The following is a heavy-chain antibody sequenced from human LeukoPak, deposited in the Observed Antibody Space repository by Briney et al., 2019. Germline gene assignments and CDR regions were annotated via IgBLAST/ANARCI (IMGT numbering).Heavy chain of an antibody. D-gene: IGHD6-19*01. CDR3: ASAVAGPFDP. Sequence: GGSLRLSCAASGFTFGSYWMYWVRQAPGKGLEWVANIRQDGREKYYVDSVRGRFTISRGNARNAVYLQMNSLRAEDTAVYYCASAVAGPFDPWGQGTLVTVSS. CDR2: IRQDGREK. J-gene: IGHJ5*02. CDR1: GFTFGSYW. V-gene: IGHV3-7*02.